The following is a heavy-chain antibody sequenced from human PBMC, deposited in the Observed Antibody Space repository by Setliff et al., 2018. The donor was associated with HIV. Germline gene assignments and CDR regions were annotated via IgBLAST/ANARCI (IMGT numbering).Heavy chain of an antibody. CDR1: GFTFRSYA. Sequence: PGGSLRLSCAASGFTFRSYAMHWVRQAPGKGLEWVAVISYDGSNKYYADSVKGRFTISRDNSKNTLYLQMNSLRAEDTAVYYCAKPLYDSSGYYLNWYFDLWGRGTLVTVSS. CDR3: AKPLYDSSGYYLNWYFDL. V-gene: IGHV3-30*18. J-gene: IGHJ2*01. CDR2: ISYDGSNK. D-gene: IGHD3-22*01.